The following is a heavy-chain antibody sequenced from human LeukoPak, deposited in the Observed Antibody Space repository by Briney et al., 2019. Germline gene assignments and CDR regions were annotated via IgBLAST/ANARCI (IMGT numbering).Heavy chain of an antibody. J-gene: IGHJ4*02. V-gene: IGHV3-23*01. Sequence: PGGSLRLSCAASGFTFSSYAMSWVRQAPGKGLEWVSAISGSGGSTYYADSVKGRFTISRDNSKNTLYLQMSSLRAEDTAVYYCAKLSDYYGSGSYLDYWGQGTLVTVSS. CDR3: AKLSDYYGSGSYLDY. CDR1: GFTFSSYA. CDR2: ISGSGGST. D-gene: IGHD3-10*01.